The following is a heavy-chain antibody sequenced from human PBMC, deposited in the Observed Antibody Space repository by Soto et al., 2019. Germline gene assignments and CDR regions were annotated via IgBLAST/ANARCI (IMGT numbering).Heavy chain of an antibody. CDR1: GFTFSSYA. J-gene: IGHJ4*02. Sequence: QVQLVESGGGVVQPGKSLRLSCAAFGFTFSSYAMHWVRQAPGKGLEWVAVLWYDGSNIQYADSVKGRFTISRDNSKSTVYLQMDGLRAEDTAVYYCARDVNDFWSGYLYWGQGTLVTVSS. CDR2: LWYDGSNI. CDR3: ARDVNDFWSGYLY. D-gene: IGHD3-3*01. V-gene: IGHV3-33*01.